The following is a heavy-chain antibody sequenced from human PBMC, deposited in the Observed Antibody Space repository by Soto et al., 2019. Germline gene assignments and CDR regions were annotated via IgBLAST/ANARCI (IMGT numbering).Heavy chain of an antibody. V-gene: IGHV4-61*01. CDR3: ATVDY. CDR2: IYYSGSN. Sequence: QVQLQESGPGLVKPSETLSFTCTVSGGSVSSGSYYWSWIRQPPGKGLEWIGYIYYSGSNNYNPSLNSRVTISVDTSKNQFALKLSSMTAADTAVYYCATVDYWGQGTLVTVSS. J-gene: IGHJ4*02. CDR1: GGSVSSGSYY.